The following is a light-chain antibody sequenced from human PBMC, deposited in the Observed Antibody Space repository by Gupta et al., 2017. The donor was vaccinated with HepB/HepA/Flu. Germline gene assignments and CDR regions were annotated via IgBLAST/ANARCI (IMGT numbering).Light chain of an antibody. J-gene: IGKJ4*01. V-gene: IGKV1-8*01. CDR3: QQDYTYPFT. CDR1: QDISSF. CDR2: SAS. Sequence: ALHMTQSPSSFSASTGDRVTITCRASQDISSFLAWYQQKPGKAPNLLIHSASTLEGGVPSRFSGSGSGTDFTFTISSLQSEDFATYYCQQDYTYPFTFGGGTKVEI.